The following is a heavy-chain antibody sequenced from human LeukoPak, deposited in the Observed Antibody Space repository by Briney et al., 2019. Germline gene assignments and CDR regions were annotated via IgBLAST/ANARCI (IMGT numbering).Heavy chain of an antibody. Sequence: SETLSLTCTVSGGSISSSSYYWGWIRQPPGKGLEWIGSTYYSGSTYYNPSLKSRVTISVDTSKNQFSLKLSSVTAADTAMYYCARHFYDGRTWYYDSSGYYYFDYWGQGTLVTVSS. V-gene: IGHV4-39*01. CDR2: TYYSGST. D-gene: IGHD3-22*01. CDR1: GGSISSSSYY. CDR3: ARHFYDGRTWYYDSSGYYYFDY. J-gene: IGHJ4*02.